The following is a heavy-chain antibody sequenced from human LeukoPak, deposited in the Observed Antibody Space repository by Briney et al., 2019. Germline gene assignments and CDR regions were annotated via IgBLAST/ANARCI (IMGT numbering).Heavy chain of an antibody. J-gene: IGHJ6*02. D-gene: IGHD6-19*01. CDR1: GFTFSIYW. V-gene: IGHV3-7*01. CDR2: IKQDGSEK. CDR3: ARDGRGISVAGSPYGMDV. Sequence: GGSLRLSCAASGFTFSIYWMSWVRQAPGKGLEWVAYIKQDGSEKYYVDSAKGRFTISRDNAKNSLYLQMNSLRAEDTAVYYCARDGRGISVAGSPYGMDVRGQGTTVTVSS.